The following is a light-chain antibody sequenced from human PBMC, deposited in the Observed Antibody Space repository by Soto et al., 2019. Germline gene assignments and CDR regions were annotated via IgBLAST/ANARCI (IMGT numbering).Light chain of an antibody. CDR1: SNDIGTYDY. J-gene: IGLJ1*01. Sequence: QSALTRPISVSGSPGQSITISCTGNSNDIGTYDYVCWYKQHPGKAPRLLIHGVHNRSPGISGRFSASKSGLTASLTISGLQAEDEADYYCTAFSANRVELFGPGTKGTVL. CDR2: GVH. V-gene: IGLV2-14*01. CDR3: TAFSANRVEL.